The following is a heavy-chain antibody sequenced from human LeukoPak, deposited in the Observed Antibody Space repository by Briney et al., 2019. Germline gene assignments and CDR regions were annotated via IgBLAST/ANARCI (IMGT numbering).Heavy chain of an antibody. Sequence: GGSLRLSCSASGFIFSSYAVHWVRQAPGKRLEYGSPMSVITGRTFYADSVEGRFTISRDNSGNTLYLQMTSLRPEDTAVYYCVKPARGSGIQYGFDSWGQGTLVTVSS. J-gene: IGHJ4*02. CDR3: VKPARGSGIQYGFDS. CDR2: MSVITGRT. CDR1: GFIFSSYA. V-gene: IGHV3-64D*06. D-gene: IGHD3-10*01.